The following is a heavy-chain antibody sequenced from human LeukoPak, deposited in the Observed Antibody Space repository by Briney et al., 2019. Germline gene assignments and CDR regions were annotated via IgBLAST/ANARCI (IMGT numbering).Heavy chain of an antibody. CDR1: GHTFTSYY. J-gene: IGHJ2*01. Sequence: GASVKVSCKASGHTFTSYYMHWVRQAPGQGLEWMGIINPSGGSTSYAQKFQGRVTMTRDTSTSTVYMELSSLRSEDTAVYYCARDRPVNDFWSGYFNWYFDLWGRGTLVTVSS. CDR3: ARDRPVNDFWSGYFNWYFDL. D-gene: IGHD3-3*01. CDR2: INPSGGST. V-gene: IGHV1-46*01.